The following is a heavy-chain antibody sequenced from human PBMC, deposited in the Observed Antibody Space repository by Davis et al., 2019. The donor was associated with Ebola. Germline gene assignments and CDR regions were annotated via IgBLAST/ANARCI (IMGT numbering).Heavy chain of an antibody. Sequence: GESLKISCRDSGNTFSSHWIGWVRQMPGKGLEWMGIIYTGDSDTRYSPSFRGQVTISADKSTKTAFLQWSRLKASDTAMYYCASLRRTITGMDDAFDIWGQGTMVTVSS. CDR2: IYTGDSDT. D-gene: IGHD2-8*02. J-gene: IGHJ3*02. V-gene: IGHV5-51*01. CDR3: ASLRRTITGMDDAFDI. CDR1: GNTFSSHW.